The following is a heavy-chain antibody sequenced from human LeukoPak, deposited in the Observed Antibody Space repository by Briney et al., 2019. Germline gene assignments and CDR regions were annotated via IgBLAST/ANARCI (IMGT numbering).Heavy chain of an antibody. V-gene: IGHV3-21*03. Sequence: ETLSLTCAVYGGSFSGYYWSWIRQPPGKGLEWVSSISSSSSYIYYADSVKGRFTISRDDAKNSLSLQMNSLRAEDTAVYYCATDALGAGGAFDIWGQGTMVTVSS. CDR3: ATDALGAGGAFDI. CDR2: ISSSSSYI. CDR1: GGSFSGYY. D-gene: IGHD1-26*01. J-gene: IGHJ3*02.